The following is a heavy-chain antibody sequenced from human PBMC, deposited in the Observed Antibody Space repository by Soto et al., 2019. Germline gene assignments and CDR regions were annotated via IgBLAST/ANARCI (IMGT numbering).Heavy chain of an antibody. Sequence: GGSLRLSGAASRLTVLSNYITWFRDPPWEGLEWVSIIYGNYNRHYADSVKGRFSISRDNSKDTVYLQMSVLSSEGTAVYCCAGGTMVITAFDYSGQGGMLTLSS. V-gene: IGHV3-53*01. J-gene: IGHJ4*02. D-gene: IGHD4-17*01. CDR2: IYGNYNR. CDR1: RLTVLSNY. CDR3: AGGTMVITAFDY.